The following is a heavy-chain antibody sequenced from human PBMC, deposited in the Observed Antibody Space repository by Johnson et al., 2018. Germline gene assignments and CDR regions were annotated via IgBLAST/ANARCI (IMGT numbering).Heavy chain of an antibody. CDR3: AREDMGHDAFDI. D-gene: IGHD2-15*01. Sequence: EVQLVESGGGLVQPGGSLRLSCAASGFIVSSNYMSWVRQAPGKGLEWVPIIYSGGYTYYADSVKGRFTISRDNSKNTLYLQMNSLRVEDTAVYYCAREDMGHDAFDIWGQGTMVTVSS. CDR2: IYSGGYT. CDR1: GFIVSSNY. J-gene: IGHJ3*02. V-gene: IGHV3-66*02.